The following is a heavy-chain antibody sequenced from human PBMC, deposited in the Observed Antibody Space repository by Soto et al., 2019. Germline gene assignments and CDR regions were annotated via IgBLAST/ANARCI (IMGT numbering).Heavy chain of an antibody. D-gene: IGHD1-1*01. CDR2: VDYTGNT. Sequence: SETLSLTCTFSAGSSSSDIYHWGWVRQPPGKGLEWIGSVDYTGNTYFTPSLKSRVTISVDTSKNQFSLQLTSVTAADTAVYYCARQILERRRYFYYGFDVWGQGTTVTVSS. CDR3: ARQILERRRYFYYGFDV. J-gene: IGHJ6*02. CDR1: AGSSSSDIYH. V-gene: IGHV4-39*01.